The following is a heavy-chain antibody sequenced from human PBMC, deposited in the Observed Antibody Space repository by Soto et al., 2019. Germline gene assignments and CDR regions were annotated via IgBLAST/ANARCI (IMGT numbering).Heavy chain of an antibody. CDR1: GFTFSIYE. CDR3: ATVPPIGVTVWRFDP. CDR2: ISGSGETA. V-gene: IGHV3-48*03. Sequence: PGGSLRLSCAASGFTFSIYEMNWVRQVPGKGLEWLADISGSGETAYYADSVRGRFTISRDNAQSSLYLRMNSLRGDDTAVYFCATVPPIGVTVWRFDPWGQGTLVTVSS. J-gene: IGHJ5*02. D-gene: IGHD3-16*01.